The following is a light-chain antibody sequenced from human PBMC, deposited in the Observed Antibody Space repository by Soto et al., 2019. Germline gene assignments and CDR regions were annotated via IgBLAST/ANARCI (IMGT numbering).Light chain of an antibody. J-gene: IGLJ2*01. Sequence: QSVLTQPPSASGSPGQSVTISCTGTSSDVGLYNFVSWYQQHPGKAPKLTIYDVTKRPSGVPDRFSGSKSGNTASLTVSGLQAEDEADYYCSSYAGSNKVIFGGWTKLTVL. CDR2: DVT. V-gene: IGLV2-8*01. CDR3: SSYAGSNKVI. CDR1: SSDVGLYNF.